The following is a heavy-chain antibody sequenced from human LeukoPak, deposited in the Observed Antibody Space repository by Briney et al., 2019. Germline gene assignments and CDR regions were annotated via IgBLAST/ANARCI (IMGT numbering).Heavy chain of an antibody. CDR1: GYTFTSYG. Sequence: GASVKVSCKASGYTFTSYGISWVRQAPGQGLEWMGWISAYNGNTNYAQKLQGRVTMTTDTSTSTAYMELRSLRSDDTAVYYCARDSGSSSWYGWPLGPPSSRDYYYYYGMDVWGQGTTVTVSS. D-gene: IGHD6-13*01. V-gene: IGHV1-18*01. CDR3: ARDSGSSSWYGWPLGPPSSRDYYYYYGMDV. J-gene: IGHJ6*02. CDR2: ISAYNGNT.